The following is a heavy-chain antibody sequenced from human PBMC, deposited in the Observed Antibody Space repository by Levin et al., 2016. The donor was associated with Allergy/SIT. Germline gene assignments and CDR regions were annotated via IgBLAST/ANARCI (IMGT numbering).Heavy chain of an antibody. CDR2: IYYSGST. J-gene: IGHJ4*02. D-gene: IGHD6-19*01. CDR3: ARLPINRIAVAGVFDY. Sequence: TFNSYWMSWVRQAPGKGLEWIGSIYYSGSTYYNPSLKSRVTISVDTSKNQFSLKLSSVTAADTAVYYCARLPINRIAVAGVFDYWGQGTLVTVSS. CDR1: TFNSYW. V-gene: IGHV4-39*01.